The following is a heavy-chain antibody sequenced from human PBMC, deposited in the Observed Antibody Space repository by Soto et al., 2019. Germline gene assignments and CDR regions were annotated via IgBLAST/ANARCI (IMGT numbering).Heavy chain of an antibody. CDR1: RGSIVSAGDY. CDR3: AGPKRRFLEWLLSASFDY. Sequence: PSESLSLTRTVSRGSIVSAGDYWAWIGQEPGKGLEWIGYIYYSGSTYYNPSLKSRVTISVDTSKNQFSLKLSPVTAADTAVYYCAGPKRRFLEWLLSASFDYWGQGTLVTVSS. D-gene: IGHD3-3*01. CDR2: IYYSGST. J-gene: IGHJ4*02. V-gene: IGHV4-31*02.